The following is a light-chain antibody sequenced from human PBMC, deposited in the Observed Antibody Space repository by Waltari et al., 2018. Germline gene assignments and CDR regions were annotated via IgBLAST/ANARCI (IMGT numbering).Light chain of an antibody. Sequence: EIVLSQSPCTLSLSPGERATLSRMDSQSVSRTLAWYQQKPGQAPRLLSYDASIRATGIPDRFSGSGSGTDFSLTISRLEPEDFAVYYCQKYGTLPATFGQGTKVEIK. V-gene: IGKV3-20*01. CDR3: QKYGTLPAT. J-gene: IGKJ1*01. CDR2: DAS. CDR1: QSVSRT.